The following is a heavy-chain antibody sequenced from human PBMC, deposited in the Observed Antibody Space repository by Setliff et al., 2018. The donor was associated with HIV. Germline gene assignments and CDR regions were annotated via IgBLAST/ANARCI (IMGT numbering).Heavy chain of an antibody. Sequence: PGGSLRLSCAASGIIFSNYGMHWVRQAPGKGLEWVAYVRFDGNDKYYRDSVKGRFTISRDNHKKTLSLQMNSLRAEDTALYYCAKAQYSQTRTLGYWGQGTLVTVSS. CDR1: GIIFSNYG. V-gene: IGHV3-30*02. J-gene: IGHJ4*02. CDR2: VRFDGNDK. D-gene: IGHD6-6*01. CDR3: AKAQYSQTRTLGY.